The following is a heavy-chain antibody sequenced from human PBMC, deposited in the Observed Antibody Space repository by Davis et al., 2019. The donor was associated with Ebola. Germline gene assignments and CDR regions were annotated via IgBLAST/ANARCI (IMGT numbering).Heavy chain of an antibody. CDR2: ISAYNGNT. CDR3: ARDRQL. D-gene: IGHD5-18*01. V-gene: IGHV1-18*04. CDR1: GYTFTSYG. Sequence: ASAKVSCKASGYTFTSYGISWVRQAPGQGLEWMGWISAYNGNTNYAQKFQGRVTITADESTSTAYMELSSLRSEDTAVYYCARDRQLWGQGTLVTVSS. J-gene: IGHJ4*02.